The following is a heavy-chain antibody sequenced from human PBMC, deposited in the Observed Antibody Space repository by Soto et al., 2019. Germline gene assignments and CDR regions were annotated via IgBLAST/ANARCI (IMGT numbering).Heavy chain of an antibody. CDR2: IIPILGIA. CDR3: ARDLVLLWFGEYYYYYGMDV. D-gene: IGHD3-10*01. V-gene: IGHV1-18*01. Sequence: ASVKVSCKASGYTFTSYGISWVRQAPGQGLEWMGRIIPILGIANYAQKLQGRVTMTRDTSTSTVYMELSSLRSEDTAVYYCARDLVLLWFGEYYYYYGMDVWGQGTTVTVSS. J-gene: IGHJ6*02. CDR1: GYTFTSYG.